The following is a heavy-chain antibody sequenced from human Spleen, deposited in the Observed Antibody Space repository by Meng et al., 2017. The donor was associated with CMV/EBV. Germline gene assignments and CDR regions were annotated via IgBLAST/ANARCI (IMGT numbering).Heavy chain of an antibody. D-gene: IGHD3-9*01. CDR2: IYPDDSDT. V-gene: IGHV5-51*01. Sequence: KVSCKTSGYKFTTYWIAWVRQMPGKGLEWMGMIYPDDSDTRYSPSFQGQVTISADKSISTAYLQWSSLKASDTAMYYCARAPSSNYDILTGYKYYFDSWGQGTLVTVSS. CDR3: ARAPSSNYDILTGYKYYFDS. J-gene: IGHJ4*02. CDR1: GYKFTTYW.